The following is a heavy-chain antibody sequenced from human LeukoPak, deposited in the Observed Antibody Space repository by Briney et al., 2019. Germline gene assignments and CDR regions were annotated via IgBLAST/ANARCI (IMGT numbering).Heavy chain of an antibody. J-gene: IGHJ6*03. Sequence: QSGGSLRLSCAASGFTFSSYWMHWVRQAPGKGLVWVSRINTDGSSTSYADSVKGRFTISRDNAKNTLYLQMNSLRAEDTAVYYCAKFMELYYYMDVWGKGTSVTVSS. D-gene: IGHD1-7*01. CDR3: AKFMELYYYMDV. CDR2: INTDGSST. V-gene: IGHV3-74*01. CDR1: GFTFSSYW.